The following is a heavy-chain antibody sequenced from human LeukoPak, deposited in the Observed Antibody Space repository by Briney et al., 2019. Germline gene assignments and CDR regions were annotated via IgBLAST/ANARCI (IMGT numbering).Heavy chain of an antibody. J-gene: IGHJ4*02. CDR3: AKARPFDWLTSSPPESGY. V-gene: IGHV3-23*01. CDR1: GFTFSSYW. D-gene: IGHD3-9*01. CDR2: ISGSGGST. Sequence: GGSLRLSCAASGFTFSSYWMSWVRQAPGKGLEWVSAISGSGGSTYYADSVKGRFTISRDNSKNTLYLQMNSLRAEDTAVYYCAKARPFDWLTSSPPESGYWGQGTLVTVSS.